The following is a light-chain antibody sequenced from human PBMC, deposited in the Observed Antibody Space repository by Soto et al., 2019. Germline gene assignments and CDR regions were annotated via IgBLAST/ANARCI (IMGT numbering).Light chain of an antibody. CDR1: QSVSSSY. J-gene: IGKJ1*01. V-gene: IGKV3-20*01. CDR3: QQYGNSPWT. Sequence: EIVLTQSPGTLSLSPGERATLSCRASQSVSSSYLAWYQQKPGQAPRLLIYGASSRATGIPDRFSGSGSGTDSTLTISRLEPEDFAVYYCQQYGNSPWTFGQGTKVDI. CDR2: GAS.